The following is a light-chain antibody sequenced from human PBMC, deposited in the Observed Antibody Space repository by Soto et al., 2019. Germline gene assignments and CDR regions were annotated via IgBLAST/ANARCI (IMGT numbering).Light chain of an antibody. J-gene: IGLJ2*01. Sequence: QSALTQPASVSGSPGQSITISCTGTSGDVGAYDFVSWYQHHPGKAPRLVIYDVSRRPAGASDRFSGSKSGSTASLTISSLQTEDEADYYCSSYTSTTTLAFGGGTKVTVL. CDR1: SGDVGAYDF. CDR3: SSYTSTTTLA. CDR2: DVS. V-gene: IGLV2-14*01.